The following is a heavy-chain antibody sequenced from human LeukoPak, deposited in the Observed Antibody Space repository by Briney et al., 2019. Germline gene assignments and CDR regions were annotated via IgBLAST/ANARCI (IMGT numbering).Heavy chain of an antibody. Sequence: QPGGSLRLSCAASGFTFSSYAMSWVRQAPGKGLEWVSAISGSGGSTYYADSVKGRFTISRDNSKNTLYLQMNSLRAEDTAVYYCAKDPLSDIVVVPAAKGYWGQGTLVTVSS. V-gene: IGHV3-23*01. CDR2: ISGSGGST. D-gene: IGHD2-2*01. CDR3: AKDPLSDIVVVPAAKGY. CDR1: GFTFSSYA. J-gene: IGHJ4*02.